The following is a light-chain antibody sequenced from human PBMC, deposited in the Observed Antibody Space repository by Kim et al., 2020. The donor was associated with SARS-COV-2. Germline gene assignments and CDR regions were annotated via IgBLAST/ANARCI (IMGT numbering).Light chain of an antibody. Sequence: SAFLGDRVTISCRASQFVSSSVAWYQQKPGKAPKLLLYASSSLRSGVSPRFSGSGSATDFTLTISIVQPEDFATYYCQHTDSFPYTFGQGTKLEI. CDR1: QFVSSS. CDR3: QHTDSFPYT. CDR2: ASS. V-gene: IGKV1-12*01. J-gene: IGKJ2*01.